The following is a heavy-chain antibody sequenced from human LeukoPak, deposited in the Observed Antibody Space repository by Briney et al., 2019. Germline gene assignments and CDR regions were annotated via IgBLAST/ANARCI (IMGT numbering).Heavy chain of an antibody. J-gene: IGHJ4*02. CDR3: AKDLNYYDSSGYNFDY. Sequence: GGSLRLSCAASGFTFSSYGMHWVRQAPGKGLEWVAFIRYDGSNKYYADSVKGRFTTSRDNSKNTLYLQMNSLRAEATAVYYCAKDLNYYDSSGYNFDYWGQGTLVTVSS. CDR2: IRYDGSNK. D-gene: IGHD3-22*01. V-gene: IGHV3-30*02. CDR1: GFTFSSYG.